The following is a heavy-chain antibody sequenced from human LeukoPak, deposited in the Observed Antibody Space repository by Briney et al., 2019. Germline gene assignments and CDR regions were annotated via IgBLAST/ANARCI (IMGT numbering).Heavy chain of an antibody. CDR2: INPNSGGT. Sequence: ASVTVSPMPSVYGFTVYYIQWGRQAPGQGGERVGWINPNSGGTNYAQKLGRVTMTRDTSISTAYMELIRLTSDDTAVYYCAKGTESYYYFYYMDVWGKGTTVTVSS. V-gene: IGHV1-2*02. D-gene: IGHD3/OR15-3a*01. CDR3: AKGTESYYYFYYMDV. CDR1: VYGFTVYY. J-gene: IGHJ6*03.